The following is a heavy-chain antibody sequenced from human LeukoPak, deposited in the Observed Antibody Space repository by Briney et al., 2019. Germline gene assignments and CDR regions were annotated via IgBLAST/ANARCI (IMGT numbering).Heavy chain of an antibody. CDR1: GFTFSSYA. Sequence: GGSLRLSCAASGFTFSSYAMHWVRQAPGKGLEWVAVISYDGSNKYYADSVKGRFTISRDNSKNTLYLQMNSLRAEDTAVYYCARELAYDSSGYYFWYYYYGMDVWGQGTTVTVSS. CDR2: ISYDGSNK. J-gene: IGHJ6*02. V-gene: IGHV3-30-3*01. D-gene: IGHD3-22*01. CDR3: ARELAYDSSGYYFWYYYYGMDV.